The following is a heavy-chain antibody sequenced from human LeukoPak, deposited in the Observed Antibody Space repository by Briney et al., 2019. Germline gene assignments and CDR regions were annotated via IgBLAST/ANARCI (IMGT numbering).Heavy chain of an antibody. V-gene: IGHV1-2*02. CDR1: GYTFTGYY. CDR2: INPNSGGT. Sequence: GASVKVSCKASGYTFTGYYMHWVRQAPGQGLEWMGWINPNSGGTNYAQKFQGRVTMTRDTSISTAYMELSRLRSDDTAVYYCARDHDYGSGSYYNVYWFDPWGQGTLVTVSS. J-gene: IGHJ5*02. D-gene: IGHD3-10*01. CDR3: ARDHDYGSGSYYNVYWFDP.